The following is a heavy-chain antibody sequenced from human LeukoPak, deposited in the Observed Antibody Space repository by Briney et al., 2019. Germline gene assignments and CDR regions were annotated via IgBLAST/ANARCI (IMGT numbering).Heavy chain of an antibody. D-gene: IGHD3-22*01. J-gene: IGHJ4*02. Sequence: PGGSLRLSCAVSGITLSNYGMSWVRQAPGKGLEWVAGISGSGGGTNYADSVKRRFTISSDNSKNTLFLQMNRLRAEDTAVYFCAKRGVVIRVILVGFHKEAYYFDSWGQGVLVTVSS. CDR2: ISGSGGGT. CDR3: AKRGVVIRVILVGFHKEAYYFDS. V-gene: IGHV3-23*01. CDR1: GITLSNYG.